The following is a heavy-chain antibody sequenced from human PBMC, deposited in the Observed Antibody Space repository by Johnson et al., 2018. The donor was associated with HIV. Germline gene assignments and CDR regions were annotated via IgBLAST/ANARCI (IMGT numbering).Heavy chain of an antibody. CDR1: GFTVSSNY. J-gene: IGHJ3*02. D-gene: IGHD6-19*01. CDR2: IYSGGST. CDR3: ARDSGIAVASGAFDI. Sequence: VQLVESGGGLIQPGGSLRLSCAASGFTVSSNYMSWVRQAPGQGLEWVSVIYSGGSTYYADSVKGRFTISRDNSKNSLYLQMHSLRTEDTALDYCARDSGIAVASGAFDIWGQGTMVTVSS. V-gene: IGHV3-53*01.